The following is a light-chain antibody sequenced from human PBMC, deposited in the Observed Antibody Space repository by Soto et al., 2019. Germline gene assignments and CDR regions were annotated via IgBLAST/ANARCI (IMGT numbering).Light chain of an antibody. CDR1: TSNIGSQT. Sequence: QSVLTQPPSASVTPGQRVTISCSGDTSNIGSQTVNWYQQFPGTAPRLLVYSDDQSPSGVPDRFSGSKSGTSASLAINGLQSEDEATYYCAAWDGNLKGWLFGGGTQLTVL. J-gene: IGLJ3*02. CDR3: AAWDGNLKGWL. V-gene: IGLV1-44*01. CDR2: SDD.